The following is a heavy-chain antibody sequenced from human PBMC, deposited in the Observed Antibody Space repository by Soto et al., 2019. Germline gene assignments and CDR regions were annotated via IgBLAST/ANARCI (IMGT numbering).Heavy chain of an antibody. V-gene: IGHV4-31*02. J-gene: IGHJ6*02. D-gene: IGHD6-19*01. CDR1: GGSINSVTYF. CDR3: ARDLGSGQLTGYYGVDF. CDR2: IYYTGSA. Sequence: QVKLQESGPGLVKPTQTLSLTCTVSGGSINSVTYFWSWIRPQPGKCLELIGYIYYTGSAHYNPSHKRRAIISIDTTKSQVSRTMSSLTVAVTAVYLCARDLGSGQLTGYYGVDFWGQGITVTVSS.